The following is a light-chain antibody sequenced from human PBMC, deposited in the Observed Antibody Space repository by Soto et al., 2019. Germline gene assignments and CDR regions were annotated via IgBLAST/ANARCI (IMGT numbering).Light chain of an antibody. V-gene: IGLV2-14*03. CDR3: SPYTTSTTRV. CDR2: DVN. CDR1: SSDVGVYDF. Sequence: QSALTQPASVSGFPGQSITISCAGTSSDVGVYDFVSWYQQHPGKAPKLLIYDVNNRPAGISNRFSGSKSGNTASLTISGLQAEDEADYYCSPYTTSTTRVFGRGTKVTVL. J-gene: IGLJ2*01.